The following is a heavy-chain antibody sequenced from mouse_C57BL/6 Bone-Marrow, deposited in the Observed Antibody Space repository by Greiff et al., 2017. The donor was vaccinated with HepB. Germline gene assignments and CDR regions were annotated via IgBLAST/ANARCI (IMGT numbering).Heavy chain of an antibody. J-gene: IGHJ3*01. CDR1: GYTFTSYW. D-gene: IGHD1-2*01. CDR2: IDPKSGGT. CDR3: ARSAPPAWFAD. V-gene: IGHV1-72*01. Sequence: QVQLQQPGAELVKPGASVKLSCKASGYTFTSYWMHWVKQRPGRGLEWIGRIDPKSGGTKYNEKFKSKATLTVDKPTSTAYMQLSSLTSEDSAVYYCARSAPPAWFADWGQGTLVTVSA.